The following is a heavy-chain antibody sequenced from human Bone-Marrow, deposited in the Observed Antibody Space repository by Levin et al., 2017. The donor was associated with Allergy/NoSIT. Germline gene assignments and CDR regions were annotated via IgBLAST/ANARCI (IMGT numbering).Heavy chain of an antibody. J-gene: IGHJ6*02. D-gene: IGHD5-24*01. CDR2: ISDDGDNK. Sequence: LSLTCAASGFSFSNYAMHWVRQAPGKGLDWVAVISDDGDNKYYGDSVKGRFTISRDNSQNTLYLQMNNLRAEDTAVYYCARVTVEMVTYYYGMDVWGQGTTVTVSS. CDR1: GFSFSNYA. V-gene: IGHV3-30*03. CDR3: ARVTVEMVTYYYGMDV.